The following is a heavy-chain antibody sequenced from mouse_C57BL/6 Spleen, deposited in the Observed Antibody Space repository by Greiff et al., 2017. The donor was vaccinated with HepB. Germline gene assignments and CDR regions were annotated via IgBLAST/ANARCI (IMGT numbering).Heavy chain of an antibody. D-gene: IGHD4-1*01. CDR1: GYTFTSYW. V-gene: IGHV1-52*01. Sequence: QVQLQQSGAELVRPGSSVKLSCKASGYTFTSYWMHWVKQRPIQGLEWIGNIDPSDSETHYNQKFKDKATLTVDKSSSTAYMQLSSLTSEDSAVYYCARRGNWDASFAYWGQGTLVTVSA. CDR3: ARRGNWDASFAY. J-gene: IGHJ3*01. CDR2: IDPSDSET.